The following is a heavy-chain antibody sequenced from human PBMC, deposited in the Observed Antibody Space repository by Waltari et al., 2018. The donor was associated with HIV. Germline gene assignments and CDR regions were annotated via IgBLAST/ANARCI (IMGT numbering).Heavy chain of an antibody. CDR3: ARDTKQHAYYGMDV. D-gene: IGHD1-1*01. V-gene: IGHV1-46*01. J-gene: IGHJ6*01. CDR1: GYLFTSYY. CDR2: LNPSDGAT. Sequence: QVQLVQSGAEVKKPGASVRVSCKTSGYLFTSYYIHWVRQAPGQGLDWMGMLNPSDGATNYAQKFLGRVTMTRDTSTNIVYMELNSLRSEDTAVYFCARDTKQHAYYGMDVWGQGTTVIVSS.